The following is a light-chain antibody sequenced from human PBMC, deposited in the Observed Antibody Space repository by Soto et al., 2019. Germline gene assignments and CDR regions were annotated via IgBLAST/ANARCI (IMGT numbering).Light chain of an antibody. J-gene: IGLJ1*01. CDR2: GVA. CDR3: ASYTSTTTPFV. CDR1: SSDIGNYIY. Sequence: QSVLTQPASVSGSPGQSITISCTGTSSDIGNYIYVSWYQQHPGKAPKLMIFGVANRPSGISNRFSGSKSGNTASLTISGLQAEDEADYYCASYTSTTTPFVFGTGTKVTV. V-gene: IGLV2-14*01.